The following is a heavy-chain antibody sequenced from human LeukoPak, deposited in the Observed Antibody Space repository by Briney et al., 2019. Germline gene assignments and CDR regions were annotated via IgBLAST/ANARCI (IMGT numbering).Heavy chain of an antibody. CDR1: GFTFSSYW. Sequence: GGPLRLSCAASGFTFSSYWMHWVRQAPGKGLVWVSRINNDGSSTSYADSVKGRFTISRDNAKNTLYLQVNSLGVEDTAVYYCARMIPPDWGQGTLVTVSS. CDR3: ARMIPPD. D-gene: IGHD3-22*01. J-gene: IGHJ4*02. CDR2: INNDGSST. V-gene: IGHV3-74*01.